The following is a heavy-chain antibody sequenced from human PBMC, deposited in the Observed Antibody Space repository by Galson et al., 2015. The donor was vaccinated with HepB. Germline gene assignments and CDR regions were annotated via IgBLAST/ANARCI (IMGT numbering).Heavy chain of an antibody. CDR2: IYSGGST. Sequence: SLRLSCAASGFTVSSNYMSWVRQAPGKGLEWVSVIYSGGSTYYADSVKGRFTISRDNSKNTLYLQMNSLRAEDTAVYYCARGPLAVAPFDYWGQGTLVTVSS. CDR1: GFTVSSNY. D-gene: IGHD6-19*01. CDR3: ARGPLAVAPFDY. J-gene: IGHJ4*02. V-gene: IGHV3-53*01.